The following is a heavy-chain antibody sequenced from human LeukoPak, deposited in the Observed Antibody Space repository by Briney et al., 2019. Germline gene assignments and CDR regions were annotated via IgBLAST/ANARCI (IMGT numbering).Heavy chain of an antibody. CDR1: GFTFSSYE. V-gene: IGHV3-48*03. Sequence: GGSLRLSCAASGFTFSSYEMNWVRQAPGKGLEWVSYISCSGSTIYYADSVKGRFTISKDNAKNSLYLQMNSLRAEDTAVYYCARDRSRYGMDVWGQGTTVTVSS. CDR2: ISCSGSTI. J-gene: IGHJ6*02. CDR3: ARDRSRYGMDV.